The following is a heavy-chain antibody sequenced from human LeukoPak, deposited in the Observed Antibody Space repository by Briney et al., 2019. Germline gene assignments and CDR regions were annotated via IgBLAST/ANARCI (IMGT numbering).Heavy chain of an antibody. CDR3: ARGSDRYSSGWYEGPRFDY. D-gene: IGHD6-19*01. V-gene: IGHV1-69*04. CDR2: IIPILGIA. CDR1: GGTFTSYA. Sequence: GASVKVSCKASGGTFTSYAISWVRQSPGQGLEWMGRIIPILGIANYAQKFQGRVTITADKSTSTAYMELSSLRSEDTAVYYCARGSDRYSSGWYEGPRFDYWGQGTLVTVSS. J-gene: IGHJ4*02.